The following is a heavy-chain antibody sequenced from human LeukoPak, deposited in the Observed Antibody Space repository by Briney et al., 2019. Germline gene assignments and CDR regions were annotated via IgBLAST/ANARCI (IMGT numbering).Heavy chain of an antibody. D-gene: IGHD3-10*01. CDR2: ISGSGAST. V-gene: IGHV3-23*01. CDR1: GYTFNSYA. Sequence: GGSLRLSCTASGYTFNSYAMSWVRQAPGKELEWVSAISGSGASTYYADSVKGRFTISRDNSKNTLYLQMNSLRAEDTALYYCAKEPASGSCFDYWGQGTLVTVSS. CDR3: AKEPASGSCFDY. J-gene: IGHJ4*02.